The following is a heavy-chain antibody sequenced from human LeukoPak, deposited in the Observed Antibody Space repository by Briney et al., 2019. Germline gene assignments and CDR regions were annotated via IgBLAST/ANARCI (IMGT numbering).Heavy chain of an antibody. CDR2: IYYSGST. CDR3: AKQWLRNAFDI. Sequence: PSQTLSLTCTVSGGSISSGDFYRSWIRQPPGTGLEWIGYIYYSGSTYYNPSLKSRVTISVDTSKNQFSLKLSSVTAADTAVYSCAKQWLRNAFDIWGQGTMVTVSS. D-gene: IGHD3-22*01. V-gene: IGHV4-30-4*08. J-gene: IGHJ3*02. CDR1: GGSISSGDFY.